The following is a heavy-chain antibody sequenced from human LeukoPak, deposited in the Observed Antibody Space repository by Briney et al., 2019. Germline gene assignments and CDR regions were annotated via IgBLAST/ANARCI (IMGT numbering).Heavy chain of an antibody. CDR2: ISSSGSTI. CDR3: TRDRMATTPPFYH. D-gene: IGHD5-24*01. J-gene: IGHJ4*02. CDR1: GFTFSDYY. Sequence: PGGSLRLSCAASGFTFSDYYMSWIRQAPGKGLEWVSYISSSGSTIYYADSVKGRFTISRDNAKNSVYLQMNSLRAEDTAVYYCTRDRMATTPPFYHWGQGTLVTVSS. V-gene: IGHV3-11*04.